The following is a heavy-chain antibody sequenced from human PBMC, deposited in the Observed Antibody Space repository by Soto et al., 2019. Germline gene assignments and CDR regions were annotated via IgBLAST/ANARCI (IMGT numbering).Heavy chain of an antibody. D-gene: IGHD1-26*01. V-gene: IGHV3-15*07. CDR3: AMTGRLGHTHYSYGLDV. CDR2: IKSKTDGGTT. J-gene: IGHJ6*01. CDR1: NAG. Sequence: NAGVNLSRKKTGKGLEWVGRIKSKTDGGTTDYAAPVKGRFTISRDDSKNTLYLQMNSLKTEDTAVYYCAMTGRLGHTHYSYGLDVGAQG.